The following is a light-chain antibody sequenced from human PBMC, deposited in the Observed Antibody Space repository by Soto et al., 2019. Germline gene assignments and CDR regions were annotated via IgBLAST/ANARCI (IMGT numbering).Light chain of an antibody. Sequence: DIQMTQSPSTLSGSVGDRVTITCRASQTISSWLAWYQQKPGKAPKPLIYKASTLKSGVPSRFSGSGSGTEFTLTISSLQPDDFETYYCQHYNSYSEAFGQGTKVDIK. J-gene: IGKJ1*01. CDR1: QTISSW. CDR2: KAS. CDR3: QHYNSYSEA. V-gene: IGKV1-5*03.